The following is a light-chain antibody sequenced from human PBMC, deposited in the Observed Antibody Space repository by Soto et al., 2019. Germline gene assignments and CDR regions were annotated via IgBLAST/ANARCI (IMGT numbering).Light chain of an antibody. CDR2: EGS. J-gene: IGLJ1*01. CDR1: SSDVGGYNY. V-gene: IGLV2-14*01. CDR3: SAYTSSSTLDV. Sequence: QSALTQPASVSGSPGQTITISCTGTSSDVGGYNYVSWYQQHPGKAPKLMIYEGSKRTSGVSNRFSGYKSGNTAALAISGLQAEVVADYYCSAYTSSSTLDVFGTGTKLTVL.